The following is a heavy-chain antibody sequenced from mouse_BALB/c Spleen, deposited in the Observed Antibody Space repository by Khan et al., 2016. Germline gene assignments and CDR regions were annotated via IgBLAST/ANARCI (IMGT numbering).Heavy chain of an antibody. Sequence: QVQLQQSGAELAKPGASVKMSCKASGYTFTSYWMHWVKQRPGQGLEWIGYINPSTGYTEYNQKFKDKATLTADKSSSTAYMQLSSLTSEDSAVYYCARRDGSSYFDYWGQGTTLTVSS. J-gene: IGHJ2*01. CDR1: GYTFTSYW. CDR3: ARRDGSSYFDY. V-gene: IGHV1-7*01. CDR2: INPSTGYT. D-gene: IGHD1-1*01.